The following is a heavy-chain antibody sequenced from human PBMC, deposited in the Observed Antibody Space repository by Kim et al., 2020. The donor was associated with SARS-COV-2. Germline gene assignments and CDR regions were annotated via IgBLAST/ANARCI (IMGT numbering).Heavy chain of an antibody. V-gene: IGHV3-11*06. J-gene: IGHJ6*02. CDR3: ARVLSRYCSTTSCYGMDV. D-gene: IGHD2-2*01. Sequence: KGRFTISRDNTENSVYLQMNGLRAEDTAVYYCARVLSRYCSTTSCYGMDVWGQGTTVTVSS.